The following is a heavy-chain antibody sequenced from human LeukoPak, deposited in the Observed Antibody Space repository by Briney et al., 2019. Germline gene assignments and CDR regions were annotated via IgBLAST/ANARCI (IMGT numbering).Heavy chain of an antibody. V-gene: IGHV5-51*01. CDR3: ARLFYVLIVVVPAAPYYYMDV. J-gene: IGHJ6*03. D-gene: IGHD2-2*01. CDR2: IYPGDSDT. CDR1: GYSFTSYW. Sequence: GESLKISCKGSGYSFTSYWIGWVRQMPGKGLGWMGIIYPGDSDTRYSPSFQGQVPISGDKSISPAYLQWGRLKASDTGMYYCARLFYVLIVVVPAAPYYYMDVWGKGTTVTVSS.